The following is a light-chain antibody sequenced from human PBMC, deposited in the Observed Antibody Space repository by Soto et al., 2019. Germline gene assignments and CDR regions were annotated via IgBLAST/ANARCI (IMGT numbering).Light chain of an antibody. V-gene: IGKV3-11*01. CDR2: DAF. Sequence: IVLTQSPAPLSLSPGERATLSCRASQSISSYLAWYQQKPGQAPRLLIYDAFNRAAGIPARFSGSGSGTDFILTISSLEPEDFAVYYCQQRSIPFTFGPGTKVDIK. CDR1: QSISSY. J-gene: IGKJ3*01. CDR3: QQRSIPFT.